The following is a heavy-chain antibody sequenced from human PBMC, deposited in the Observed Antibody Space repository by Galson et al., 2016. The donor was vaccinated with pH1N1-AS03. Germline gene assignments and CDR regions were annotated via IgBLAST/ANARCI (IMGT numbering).Heavy chain of an antibody. V-gene: IGHV3-74*01. CDR2: INTDETKT. CDR3: ARGILVDAVGLDS. J-gene: IGHJ4*02. D-gene: IGHD2-21*01. Sequence: SLRLSCAASGFTLGNYWMHWVRQAPGGGLVWVSRINTDETKTYYADSVEGRFAISRDIAQNTVYLQMNSLGPEDTAVYYCARGILVDAVGLDSWGQGTLVTVSS. CDR1: GFTLGNYW.